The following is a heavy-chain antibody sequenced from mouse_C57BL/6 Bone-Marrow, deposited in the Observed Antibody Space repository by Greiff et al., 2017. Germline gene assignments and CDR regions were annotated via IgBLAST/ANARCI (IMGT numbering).Heavy chain of an antibody. V-gene: IGHV6-6*01. Sequence: EVQRVESGGGLVQPGGSMKLSCAASGFTFSDAWMDWVRQSPEKGLEWVAEIRNKANNHATYYAESVKGRFTISRDDSKSSVYRQMNSLRAEDTGIYYCTRGITTVVALFAYWGQGTLVTVSA. J-gene: IGHJ3*01. D-gene: IGHD1-1*01. CDR3: TRGITTVVALFAY. CDR1: GFTFSDAW. CDR2: IRNKANNHAT.